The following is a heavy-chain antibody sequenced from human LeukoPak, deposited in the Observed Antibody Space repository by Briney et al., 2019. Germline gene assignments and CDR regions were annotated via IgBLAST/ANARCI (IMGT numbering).Heavy chain of an antibody. V-gene: IGHV3-7*03. CDR3: ARGSRGFGEFMDV. D-gene: IGHD3-10*01. CDR1: GFPFSSYW. Sequence: GGSLRLSCVASGFPFSSYWMTWVRQAPGKGLEWVANIKQDGSKKSYVDSVKGRFTISRDNAKNSLYLQMNSLRAEDTAVYYCARGSRGFGEFMDVWGQGTTVTVSS. CDR2: IKQDGSKK. J-gene: IGHJ6*02.